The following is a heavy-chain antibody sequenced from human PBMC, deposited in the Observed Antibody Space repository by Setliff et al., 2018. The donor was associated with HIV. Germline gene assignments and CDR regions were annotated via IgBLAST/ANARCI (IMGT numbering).Heavy chain of an antibody. J-gene: IGHJ4*02. V-gene: IGHV1-69*06. CDR1: GGAFSSYA. D-gene: IGHD2-15*01. CDR2: IIPIFGTA. CDR3: ATQTVAVGAPGYFDS. Sequence: SVKVSCKASGGAFSSYALSWVRQAPGQGLEWMGGIIPIFGTANYAQKFQGRLTITADTSTSTAYMELLSLRSEDTAIYYCATQTVAVGAPGYFDSWGQGTLVTVS.